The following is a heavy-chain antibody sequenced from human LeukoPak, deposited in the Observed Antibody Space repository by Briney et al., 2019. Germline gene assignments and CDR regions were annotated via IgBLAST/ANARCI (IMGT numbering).Heavy chain of an antibody. D-gene: IGHD6-13*01. Sequence: GGSLRLSCAASGFTFSDYSMSWIRQARGKGLEWVSYISSSGSTIYYADSVKGRFTISRDNAKNSLYLQMNSLRADDTAVYYCARGSSSWYPYYFDYWGQGTLVTVSS. CDR3: ARGSSSWYPYYFDY. CDR1: GFTFSDYS. J-gene: IGHJ4*02. V-gene: IGHV3-11*01. CDR2: ISSSGSTI.